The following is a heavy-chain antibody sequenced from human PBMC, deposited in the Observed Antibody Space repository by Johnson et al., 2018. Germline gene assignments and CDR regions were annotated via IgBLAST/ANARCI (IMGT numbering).Heavy chain of an antibody. D-gene: IGHD1-1*01. V-gene: IGHV3-21*01. CDR2: ISSSSSYI. Sequence: EEQLVEAGGGLVKPGGSLRLSCAASGFTFSSYSMNWVRQAPGKGLEWVSSISSSSSYIYYADSVKGRFTIARDNAKNSLYLQMNSLRAEDTAVYYCAKDKKGVGVHGDFDYWGQGTLVTVSS. CDR3: AKDKKGVGVHGDFDY. J-gene: IGHJ4*02. CDR1: GFTFSSYS.